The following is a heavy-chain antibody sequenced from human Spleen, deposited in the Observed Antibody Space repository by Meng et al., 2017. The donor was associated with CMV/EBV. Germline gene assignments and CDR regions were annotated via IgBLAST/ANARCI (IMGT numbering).Heavy chain of an antibody. J-gene: IGHJ4*02. CDR1: GDSSSSVGFY. Sequence: VSGDSSSSVGFYWSWIRQLPRKGLEWIGYIYYSGRTYYNPSLKSRVTISLDISKKQFSLKLKSVTAADTAVYYCASTIYGMVSVFDDWGQGTLVTVSS. D-gene: IGHD3-3*01. CDR3: ASTIYGMVSVFDD. V-gene: IGHV4-31*02. CDR2: IYYSGRT.